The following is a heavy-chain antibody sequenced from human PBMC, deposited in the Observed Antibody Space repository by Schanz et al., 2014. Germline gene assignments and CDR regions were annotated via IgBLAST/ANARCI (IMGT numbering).Heavy chain of an antibody. CDR2: MYINSGSA. Sequence: EVQLVESGGGLIQPGGSLRLSCAVSGSTVNTNYMSWVRQAPGKGLEWISSMYINSGSAQYADSVKGRFIISRDSSKNTLSLHMKSLRAADTDVYYCARGWQQWLVRSQYFDYWGQGTLVTVSS. CDR3: ARGWQQWLVRSQYFDY. CDR1: GSTVNTNY. J-gene: IGHJ4*02. V-gene: IGHV3-53*01. D-gene: IGHD6-19*01.